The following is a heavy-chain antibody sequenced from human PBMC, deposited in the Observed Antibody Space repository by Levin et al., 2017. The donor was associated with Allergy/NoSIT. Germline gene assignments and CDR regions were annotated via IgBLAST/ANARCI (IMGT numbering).Heavy chain of an antibody. D-gene: IGHD3-16*01. CDR3: ARDQGERGFDY. J-gene: IGHJ4*02. V-gene: IGHV1-46*01. Sequence: ASVKVSCKASGYTSTSDYMHWVRQAPGQGLEWMGIISPSGDSTIYAQKFQGRVTMTRDTSTSTVYMELSSLRSEDTAVYYCARDQGERGFDYWGQGTLVTVSS. CDR2: ISPSGDST. CDR1: GYTSTSDY.